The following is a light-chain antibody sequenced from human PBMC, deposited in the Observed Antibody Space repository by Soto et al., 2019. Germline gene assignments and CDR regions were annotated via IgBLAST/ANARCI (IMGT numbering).Light chain of an antibody. Sequence: EMVLTQSPDSLAVSLGDGVTISCKSSQRDLYSSNNKNYLAWYPPKPGQPPKLLIYWASTRESGVPDRFSGSGSGTDLTLTVSSLQAEDVAVDYCQKYYSTPINSAQGTRRAIK. J-gene: IGKJ5*01. CDR1: QRDLYSSNNKNY. V-gene: IGKV4-1*01. CDR3: QKYYSTPIN. CDR2: WAS.